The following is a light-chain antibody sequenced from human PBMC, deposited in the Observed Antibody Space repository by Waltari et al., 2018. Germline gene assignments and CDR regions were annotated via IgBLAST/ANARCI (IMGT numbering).Light chain of an antibody. CDR2: AAS. CDR1: QSISIY. J-gene: IGKJ2*01. Sequence: DIQMTQSPSSLSASVGDRATITCRTSQSISIYLNWYQQKPGKAPKLLIYAASSLQSGVPSRFSGSGFGTDFTLTISNLQPEDFAIYYCQKADSFPPYTFGQGTKVEIQ. V-gene: IGKV1-39*01. CDR3: QKADSFPPYT.